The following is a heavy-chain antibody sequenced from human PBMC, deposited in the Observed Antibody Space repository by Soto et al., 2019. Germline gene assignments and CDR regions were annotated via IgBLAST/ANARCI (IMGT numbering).Heavy chain of an antibody. CDR3: AKDIRRSDSSSWYYFDY. D-gene: IGHD6-13*01. Sequence: EVQLVESGGGLVQPGRSLRLSCAASGFTFDDYAMHWVRQAPGKGLEWVSGISWNSGCIGYADSVMGRFTISRDNGKNSLYLQMNSLRAEDTVLYYCAKDIRRSDSSSWYYFDYWGQGTLVTVSS. CDR2: ISWNSGCI. J-gene: IGHJ4*02. CDR1: GFTFDDYA. V-gene: IGHV3-9*01.